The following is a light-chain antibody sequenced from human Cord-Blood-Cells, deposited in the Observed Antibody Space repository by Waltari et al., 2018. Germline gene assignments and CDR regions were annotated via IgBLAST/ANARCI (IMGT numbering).Light chain of an antibody. V-gene: IGLV2-8*01. Sequence: QSALTQPPSASGSPGQSVTIPCTGNSSDVGGYNYVYWYQQHPGKAPKLMIYEVSKRPSGVPDLFSGSKSGNTASLTVSGLQAEDEADYYCSSYAGSNNLVFGGGTKLTVL. CDR1: SSDVGGYNY. J-gene: IGLJ3*02. CDR2: EVS. CDR3: SSYAGSNNLV.